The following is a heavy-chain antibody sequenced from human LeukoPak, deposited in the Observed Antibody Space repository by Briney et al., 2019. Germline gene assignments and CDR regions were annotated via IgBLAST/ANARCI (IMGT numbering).Heavy chain of an antibody. Sequence: PSETLSLTCAVYGGSFSGYYWSWIRQPPGKGLEWIGEINHSGSTNYNPSLKSRVTISVDTSKNQFSLKLSSVTAADTAVYYCARVAPGYCSGGSCYPYYYYYYVDVWGKGTTVTVSS. CDR1: GGSFSGYY. CDR3: ARVAPGYCSGGSCYPYYYYYYVDV. D-gene: IGHD2-15*01. CDR2: INHSGST. V-gene: IGHV4-34*01. J-gene: IGHJ6*03.